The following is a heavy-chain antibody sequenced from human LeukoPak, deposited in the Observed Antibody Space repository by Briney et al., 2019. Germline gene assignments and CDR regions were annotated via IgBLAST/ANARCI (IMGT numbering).Heavy chain of an antibody. V-gene: IGHV1-46*01. CDR2: INPSGGST. J-gene: IGHJ6*03. Sequence: ASVKVSCKASGYTFTGYYMHWVRQAPGQGLEWMGIINPSGGSTSYAQKFQGRVTMTRDTSTSTVYMELSSLRSEDTAVYYCARGPAATYYYYYYMDVWGKGTTVTVSS. CDR1: GYTFTGYY. D-gene: IGHD2-2*01. CDR3: ARGPAATYYYYYYMDV.